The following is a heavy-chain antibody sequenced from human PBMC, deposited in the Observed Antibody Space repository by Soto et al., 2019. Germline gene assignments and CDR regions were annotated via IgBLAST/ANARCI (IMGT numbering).Heavy chain of an antibody. CDR2: IYPGDSDT. V-gene: IGHV5-51*01. CDR3: ARQKGIAVAGTFYYYGMDV. D-gene: IGHD6-19*01. CDR1: GYSFTSYW. Sequence: GESLKISCKGSGYSFTSYWIGWVRQMPGKGLEWMGIIYPGDSDTRYSPSFQGQVTISADKSISTAYLQWGSLKASDTAMYYCARQKGIAVAGTFYYYGMDVWGQGTTVTVSS. J-gene: IGHJ6*02.